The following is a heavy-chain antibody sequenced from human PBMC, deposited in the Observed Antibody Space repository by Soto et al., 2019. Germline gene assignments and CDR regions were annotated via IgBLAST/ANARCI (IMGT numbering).Heavy chain of an antibody. CDR3: AREACSTTSCYHD. V-gene: IGHV4-34*02. CDR2: INHYGST. Sequence: QAHLQQWGAGLLKPSETLSLTCAVYGGSFSGYYWSWIRQPPGKGLEWIGEINHYGSTNQNPSLKSRVTLSIDTSKNQFSLKLSSVTAADTAVYYCAREACSTTSCYHDWCQCTTVTVSS. D-gene: IGHD2-2*01. J-gene: IGHJ6*02. CDR1: GGSFSGYY.